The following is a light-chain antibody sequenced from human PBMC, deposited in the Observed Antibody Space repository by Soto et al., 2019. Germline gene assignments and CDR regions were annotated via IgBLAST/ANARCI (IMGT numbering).Light chain of an antibody. CDR2: GAS. J-gene: IGKJ2*01. V-gene: IGKV3-20*01. CDR1: RSVSSSY. CDR3: QQYSSAPNT. Sequence: DIVLTQSPSTLSLSPGERATLSCGASRSVSSSYLAWYQHKPGQAPRLLIYGASNRATGIPDRFSGSGSETDFTLTISRLEPEDFALYYCQQYSSAPNTFGQGTKLEI.